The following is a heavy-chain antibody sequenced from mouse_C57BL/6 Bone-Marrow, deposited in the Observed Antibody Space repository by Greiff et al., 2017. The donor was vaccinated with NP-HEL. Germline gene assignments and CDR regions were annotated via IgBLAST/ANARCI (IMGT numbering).Heavy chain of an antibody. D-gene: IGHD1-1*01. CDR1: GFTFSDYG. V-gene: IGHV5-17*01. CDR3: ARPAFYYGSSPYAMDY. J-gene: IGHJ4*01. CDR2: ISSGSSTI. Sequence: EVQVVESGGGLVKPGGSLKLSCAASGFTFSDYGMHWVRQAPEKGLEWVAYISSGSSTIYYADTVKGRFTISRDNAKNTLFLQMTSLRSEDTAMYYCARPAFYYGSSPYAMDYWGQGTSVTVSS.